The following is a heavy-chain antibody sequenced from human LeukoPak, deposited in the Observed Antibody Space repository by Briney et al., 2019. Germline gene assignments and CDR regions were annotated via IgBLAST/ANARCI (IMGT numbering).Heavy chain of an antibody. CDR1: GFTFYYYG. CDR3: ARDCSGGSCYSYYYYYGMDV. CDR2: ISSSSSYI. J-gene: IGHJ6*02. V-gene: IGHV3-21*01. D-gene: IGHD2-15*01. Sequence: GGSLRLSCAASGFTFYYYGLSWVRPAPGEGLEGVSSISSSSSYIYYADSVKGRFTISRDNAKNSLYLQMNSLRAEDTAVYYCARDCSGGSCYSYYYYYGMDVWGQGTTVTVSS.